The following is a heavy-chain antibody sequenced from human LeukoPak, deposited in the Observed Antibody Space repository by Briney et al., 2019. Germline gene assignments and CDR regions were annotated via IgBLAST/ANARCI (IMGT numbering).Heavy chain of an antibody. D-gene: IGHD2-21*01. J-gene: IGHJ6*04. CDR2: VSDSGTRT. CDR3: ARPGCGGNCYYRMDV. Sequence: GGSLRLSCAASGFTFSSYAMTWVRQAPGKGLEWVSAVSDSGTRTFYADSVKGRLASSRDNSRNTLFLQMNSLRADDTAVYYCARPGCGGNCYYRMDVWGKGTTVTVSS. CDR1: GFTFSSYA. V-gene: IGHV3-23*01.